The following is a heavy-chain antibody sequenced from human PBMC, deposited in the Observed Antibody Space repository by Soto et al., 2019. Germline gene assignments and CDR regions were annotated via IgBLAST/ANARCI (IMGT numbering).Heavy chain of an antibody. J-gene: IGHJ4*02. D-gene: IGHD3-10*01. CDR2: IWYDGSNK. Sequence: QVQLVESGGGVVQPGRSLRLSCAASGFTFSSYGMHWVRQAPGKGLEWVAVIWYDGSNKYYADSVKGRITISRDNSKNTLYLQMNSLRAEDTAVYYCARDAHYPNDYWGQGTLVTVSS. V-gene: IGHV3-33*01. CDR1: GFTFSSYG. CDR3: ARDAHYPNDY.